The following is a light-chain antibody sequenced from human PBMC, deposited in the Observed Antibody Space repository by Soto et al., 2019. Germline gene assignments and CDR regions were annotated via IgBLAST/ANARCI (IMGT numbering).Light chain of an antibody. V-gene: IGKV1-9*01. J-gene: IGKJ4*01. CDR2: SAS. CDR1: QALSNY. CDR3: QQLSRYLLT. Sequence: IQLTQSPSVLSASVGDTVTISCRASQALSNYLAWYQQKPGKAPDLLIYSASTLQSGVPSRFSGSGYETEFSLTIRALQPEDFATYYCQQLSRYLLTFGRGTTV.